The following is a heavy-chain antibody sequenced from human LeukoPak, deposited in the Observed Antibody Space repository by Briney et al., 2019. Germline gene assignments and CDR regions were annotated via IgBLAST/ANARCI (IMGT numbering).Heavy chain of an antibody. V-gene: IGHV4-59*01. CDR1: GGSISSYY. Sequence: AETLSLTCTVSGGSISSYYWSWIRQPPGKGLEWIGYIYYSGSTNYNPSLKSRVTISVDTSKNQFSLKLSSVTAADTAVYYCARTTVTTYYYYGMDVWGQGTTVTVSS. J-gene: IGHJ6*02. D-gene: IGHD4-17*01. CDR2: IYYSGST. CDR3: ARTTVTTYYYYGMDV.